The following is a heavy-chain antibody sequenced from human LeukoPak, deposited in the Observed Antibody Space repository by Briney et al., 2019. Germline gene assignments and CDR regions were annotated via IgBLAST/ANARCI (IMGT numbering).Heavy chain of an antibody. CDR1: GGSFSGYY. V-gene: IGHV4-30-4*08. D-gene: IGHD3-10*01. CDR2: IYYSGST. J-gene: IGHJ4*02. Sequence: SETLSLTCAVYGGSFSGYYWSWIRQPPGKGLEWIGYIYYSGSTYYNPSLKSRVTISLDTSKNQFSLRLTSVTAADTAVYYCARAIASSGSRLFDYWGQGTLVTVSS. CDR3: ARAIASSGSRLFDY.